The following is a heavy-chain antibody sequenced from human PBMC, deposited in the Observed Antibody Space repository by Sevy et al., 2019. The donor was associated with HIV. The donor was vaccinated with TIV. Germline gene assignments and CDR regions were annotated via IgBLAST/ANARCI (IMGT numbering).Heavy chain of an antibody. D-gene: IGHD6-19*01. CDR1: GDSVSSKSEA. CDR2: TYYRSKRNI. CDR3: ARVRGWGGWFVP. J-gene: IGHJ5*02. V-gene: IGHV6-1*01. Sequence: KQSQTLSLTCVISGDSVSSKSEAWNWIRQSPSRGLEWLGRTYYRSKRNIDYAGYVKGRITIIPDTSKNQFSLQLNSVTPEDTAVYDGARVRGWGGWFVPWGQGTLVTVSS.